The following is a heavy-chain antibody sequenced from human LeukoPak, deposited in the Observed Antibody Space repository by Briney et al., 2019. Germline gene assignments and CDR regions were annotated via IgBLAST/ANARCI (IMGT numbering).Heavy chain of an antibody. V-gene: IGHV4-39*01. CDR3: ARGEYSSSSFAFDI. D-gene: IGHD6-6*01. J-gene: IGHJ3*02. Sequence: SSETLSLTCTVSGGSICSSSYYWGWIRQPPGKGLEWIGSIYYSGSTYYNPSLKSRVTISVDTSKNQFSLKLSSVTAADTAVYYCARGEYSSSSFAFDIWGQGTMVTVSS. CDR2: IYYSGST. CDR1: GGSICSSSYY.